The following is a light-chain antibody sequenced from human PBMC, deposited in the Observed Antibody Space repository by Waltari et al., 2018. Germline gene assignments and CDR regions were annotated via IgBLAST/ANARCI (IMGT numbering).Light chain of an antibody. J-gene: IGKJ1*01. CDR2: KAS. Sequence: DIEMTHSPSPLSASVGDQGTVTCRASQSISVWVAWYQQKPGKAPKVLIYKASTLERGVPSRFSGSGSGTEFTLTISSLQPDDFATYYCQQYNSYVWTFGQGTKVEI. CDR1: QSISVW. V-gene: IGKV1-5*03. CDR3: QQYNSYVWT.